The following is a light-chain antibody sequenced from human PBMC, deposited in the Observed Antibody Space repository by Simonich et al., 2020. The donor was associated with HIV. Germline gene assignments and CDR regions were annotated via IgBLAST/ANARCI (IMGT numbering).Light chain of an antibody. J-gene: IGLJ2*01. CDR3: QAWDSSTVV. CDR1: KVGGKY. V-gene: IGLV3-1*01. Sequence: SYELTQPPSVSVSPGQTARITCSGDKVGGKYACWDQQKPGRSPVLVIYQDRQRPSGIPERFSGSNSGNTATLTISGTQAMDEADYYCQAWDSSTVVFGGGTKLTVL. CDR2: QDR.